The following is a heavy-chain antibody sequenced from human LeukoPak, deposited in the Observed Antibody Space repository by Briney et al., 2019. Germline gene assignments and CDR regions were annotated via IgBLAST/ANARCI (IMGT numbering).Heavy chain of an antibody. CDR2: SSSSSSYI. D-gene: IGHD3-22*01. J-gene: IGHJ4*02. V-gene: IGHV3-21*01. CDR3: ARESPYYYDSSGYTREDY. CDR1: GFTFSSYS. Sequence: GGSLRLSCAASGFTFSSYSMNWVRQAPGKGLEWVSSSSSSSSYIYYADSVKGRFTISRDNAKNSLYLQMNSLRAEDTAVYYCARESPYYYDSSGYTREDYWGQGTLVTVSS.